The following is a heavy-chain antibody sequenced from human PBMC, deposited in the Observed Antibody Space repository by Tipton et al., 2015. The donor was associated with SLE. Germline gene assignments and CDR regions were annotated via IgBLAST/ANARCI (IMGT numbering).Heavy chain of an antibody. J-gene: IGHJ5*01. CDR1: GYSLASGYY. CDR3: ARDGGHSTMKFNWFDP. CDR2: IYYSRYSETT. Sequence: TLSLTCTVSGYSLASGYYWGWIRQRPGKGLEWIGFIYYSRYSETTSYNPSLKSRVSISVDTSKNQFSLKLSSVTAADTAFYYCARDGGHSTMKFNWFDPWGQGSLVTVSS. V-gene: IGHV4-31*03. D-gene: IGHD2-2*01.